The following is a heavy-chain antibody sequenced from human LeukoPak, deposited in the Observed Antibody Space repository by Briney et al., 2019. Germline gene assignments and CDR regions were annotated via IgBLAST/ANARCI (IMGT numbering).Heavy chain of an antibody. CDR3: ARLRDTALDS. CDR2: IYPGDSDT. J-gene: IGHJ4*02. V-gene: IGHV5-51*01. CDR1: GYSFTSYW. Sequence: GESLKISCKGSGYSFTSYWIGWVRQMPGKGLEWMGIIYPGDSDTRYRPSFQGQVTISADKSISTAYLQWSSLKASDTAIYYCARLRDTALDSWGQGTLVIVSS. D-gene: IGHD5-18*01.